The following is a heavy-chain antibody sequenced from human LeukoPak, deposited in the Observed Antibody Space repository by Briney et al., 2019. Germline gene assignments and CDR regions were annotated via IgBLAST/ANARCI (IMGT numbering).Heavy chain of an antibody. Sequence: PGRSLRLSCAACRFMFDDYAMHWVRQVPGKGLEWVSSISYNSSSIAYADSVKGRFTISRDNAKNSLYLQMSSLRVEDMALYHCAKAGCSSIRCYDNYWGQGTLVTVSS. J-gene: IGHJ4*02. CDR1: RFMFDDYA. V-gene: IGHV3-9*03. CDR2: ISYNSSSI. D-gene: IGHD2-2*01. CDR3: AKAGCSSIRCYDNY.